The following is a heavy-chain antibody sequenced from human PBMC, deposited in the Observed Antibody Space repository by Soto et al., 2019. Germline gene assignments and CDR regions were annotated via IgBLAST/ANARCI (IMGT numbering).Heavy chain of an antibody. D-gene: IGHD5-18*01. CDR1: GFTFSSYS. V-gene: IGHV3-21*01. CDR3: ARVRDTAMVTYYYYGMDV. J-gene: IGHJ6*02. CDR2: ISSSSSYI. Sequence: EVQLVESGGGLVKPGGSLRLSCAASGFTFSSYSMNWVRQAPGKGLEWVSSISSSSSYIYYADSVKGRFTISRDNPKNSLYLQMNRLRAEDTAVYYCARVRDTAMVTYYYYGMDVWGQGTTVTVSS.